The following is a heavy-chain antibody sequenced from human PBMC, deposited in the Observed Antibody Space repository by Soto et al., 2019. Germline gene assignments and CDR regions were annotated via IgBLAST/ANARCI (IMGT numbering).Heavy chain of an antibody. D-gene: IGHD5-18*01. CDR3: AMRPGNRRGYPIDL. CDR2: ISSTGKT. J-gene: IGHJ5*02. CDR1: GDSISSDGHF. V-gene: IGHV4-31*03. Sequence: QVQLQESGPGLVKPAQTLSLPCTVTGDSISSDGHFWSWIRQQPGKGLEWIGYISSTGKTSYSPSLQSRGGMALDTSKILFALRLKSVPAADTAVYYCAMRPGNRRGYPIDLWGQGVLVTVSS.